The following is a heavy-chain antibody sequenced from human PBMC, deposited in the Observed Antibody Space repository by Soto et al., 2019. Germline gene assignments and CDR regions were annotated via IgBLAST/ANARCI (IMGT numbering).Heavy chain of an antibody. D-gene: IGHD6-19*01. J-gene: IGHJ4*02. CDR2: ISGSGGST. Sequence: EVQVLESGGGLVQPGGSLRLSCAASGFTFSSYAMSWVRQAPGKGLEWVSAISGSGGSTYYADSVKGRFTISRDNSKNPLYQQLSSQRDEDTAVYYCAKADSGWYRARFDYWGQGTLVTVSS. CDR3: AKADSGWYRARFDY. V-gene: IGHV3-23*01. CDR1: GFTFSSYA.